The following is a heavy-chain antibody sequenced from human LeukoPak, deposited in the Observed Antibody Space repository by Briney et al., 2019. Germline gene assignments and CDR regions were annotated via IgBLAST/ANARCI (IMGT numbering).Heavy chain of an antibody. CDR1: GFTFSGSA. D-gene: IGHD2-2*01. V-gene: IGHV3-73*01. CDR2: IRSKANSYAT. Sequence: GGSLRLSCAASGFTFSGSAMHWVRQASGKGLEWVGRIRSKANSYATAYAASVKGRFTISRDDSKNTAYLQMNSLKTEDTAVYYCTRSISSTSHYYYYGMDVWGQGTTVTVSS. J-gene: IGHJ6*02. CDR3: TRSISSTSHYYYYGMDV.